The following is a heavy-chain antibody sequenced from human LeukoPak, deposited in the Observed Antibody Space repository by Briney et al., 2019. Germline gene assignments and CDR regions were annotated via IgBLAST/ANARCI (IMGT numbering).Heavy chain of an antibody. D-gene: IGHD4-17*01. CDR1: GGSISSGYW. J-gene: IGHJ3*02. V-gene: IGHV4-4*02. CDR2: IIDSGST. CDR3: AREAVTTLNAFDI. Sequence: SETLSLTCTVSGGSISSGYWWSWVRQPPMKGLEWIGEIIDSGSTNYNPSLKGRITISLDKTKNQFSLNVNSVTAADTAVYYCAREAVTTLNAFDIWGQGTMVTVSS.